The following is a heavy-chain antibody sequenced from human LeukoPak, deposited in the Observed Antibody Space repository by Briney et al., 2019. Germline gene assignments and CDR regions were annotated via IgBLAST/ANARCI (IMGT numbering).Heavy chain of an antibody. CDR3: ARDRSNGWDFDY. CDR2: FDPEDGET. J-gene: IGHJ4*02. V-gene: IGHV1-24*01. D-gene: IGHD6-19*01. Sequence: GASVKVSCKVSGYTLTELSMHWVRQAPGKGLEWMGGFDPEDGETIYAQKFQGRVTITRDTSASTAYMELSSLRSEDTAVYYCARDRSNGWDFDYWGQGTLVTVSS. CDR1: GYTLTELS.